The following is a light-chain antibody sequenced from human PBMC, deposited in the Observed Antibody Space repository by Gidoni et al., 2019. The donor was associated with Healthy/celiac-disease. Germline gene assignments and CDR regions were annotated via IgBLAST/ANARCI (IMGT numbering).Light chain of an antibody. Sequence: IVMTQSPATLSVSPGERATLPCRASQSVSSTLAWYQQNPGQAPRLLIYGASTRATGIPARFSGSGSGTEFTLTISSLQSEDFAVYYCQQYNNWPPYTFGQGTKLEIK. V-gene: IGKV3-15*01. CDR3: QQYNNWPPYT. CDR1: QSVSST. CDR2: GAS. J-gene: IGKJ2*01.